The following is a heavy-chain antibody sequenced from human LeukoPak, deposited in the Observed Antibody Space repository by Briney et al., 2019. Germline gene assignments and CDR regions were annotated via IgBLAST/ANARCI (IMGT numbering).Heavy chain of an antibody. D-gene: IGHD3-9*01. CDR2: IYSGGIT. Sequence: GGSLRLSCAASGFIVSSNYMSWVRQAPGKGLEWVSVIYSGGITYYADSVKGRFTISRDNSKNTLYLQMNSLRGEDTAVYYCARGSDYDILTGYADYWGQGTLVTVSS. CDR3: ARGSDYDILTGYADY. V-gene: IGHV3-53*01. CDR1: GFIVSSNY. J-gene: IGHJ4*02.